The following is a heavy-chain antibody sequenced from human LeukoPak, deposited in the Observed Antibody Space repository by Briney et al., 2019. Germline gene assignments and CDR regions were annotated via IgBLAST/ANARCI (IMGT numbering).Heavy chain of an antibody. D-gene: IGHD4-11*01. CDR3: ARILPRQYRPPYYYYMDV. V-gene: IGHV3-11*04. CDR1: GFTFSDYY. Sequence: GGSLRLSCAASGFTFSDYYMSWIRQAPGKGLEWLSYISKNGKTIYYADSVKGRFTISRDNARKSVYLQMNSLRAEDTAVYYCARILPRQYRPPYYYYMDVWGKGTTVTVSS. CDR2: ISKNGKTI. J-gene: IGHJ6*03.